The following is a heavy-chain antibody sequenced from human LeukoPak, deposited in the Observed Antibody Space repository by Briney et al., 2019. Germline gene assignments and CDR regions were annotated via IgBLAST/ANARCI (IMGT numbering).Heavy chain of an antibody. V-gene: IGHV3-21*01. CDR1: GFTFSSYS. Sequence: GGSLRLSCAASGFTFSSYSMNWVRQAPGKGLEWVSSISSSSSYIYYADSVKGRFTISRDNAKNSLYLQMNSLRAEDTAVYYCARDYDPIAAAGSYYYYYMDVWGKGTTVTVSS. J-gene: IGHJ6*03. CDR2: ISSSSSYI. CDR3: ARDYDPIAAAGSYYYYYMDV. D-gene: IGHD6-13*01.